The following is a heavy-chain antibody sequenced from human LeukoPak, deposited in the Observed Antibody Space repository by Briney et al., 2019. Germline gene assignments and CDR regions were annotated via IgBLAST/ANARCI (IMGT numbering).Heavy chain of an antibody. CDR2: ISGSGSTT. CDR1: GCTFSSYA. Sequence: TGGSLRPSCAASGCTFSSYAMSWVRQAPGKGLEWVSAISGSGSTTYYADPVKGRFTISRGNSKNTLYLQMNSLRAEDTAVYYCAKDWDQLLYYFDYWGQGTLVTVSS. J-gene: IGHJ4*02. CDR3: AKDWDQLLYYFDY. D-gene: IGHD2-2*01. V-gene: IGHV3-23*01.